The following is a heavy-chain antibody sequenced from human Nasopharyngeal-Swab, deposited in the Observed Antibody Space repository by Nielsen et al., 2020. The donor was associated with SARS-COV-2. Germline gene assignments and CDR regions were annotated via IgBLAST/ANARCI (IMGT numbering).Heavy chain of an antibody. V-gene: IGHV4-59*08. J-gene: IGHJ4*02. CDR3: ARRRCTSINCYFNFDY. D-gene: IGHD2-2*01. CDR2: VHFLGST. CDR1: GGSISSYY. Sequence: SETLSLTCTVSGGSISSYYWNWIRQPPGKGLEWIGYVHFLGSTDYNPSLKSRVTISLDTSQNQFSLKLSSVTAADTSVYYCARRRCTSINCYFNFDYWGQGALVTVSS.